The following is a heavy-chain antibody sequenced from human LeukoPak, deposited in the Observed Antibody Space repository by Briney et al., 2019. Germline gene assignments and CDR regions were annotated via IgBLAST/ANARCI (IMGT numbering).Heavy chain of an antibody. CDR1: GYTFTSYG. Sequence: ASVSVSCKASGYTFTSYGFSWVRPAPGQGVEWMGWISAYNGHTEYTHKLQGRVSMTTDTSTSTAYMELRSLTSDDTAVYYCARDVGVSLFDFWGQGTLVTVSS. J-gene: IGHJ4*02. V-gene: IGHV1-18*01. CDR2: ISAYNGHT. CDR3: ARDVGVSLFDF. D-gene: IGHD2-21*01.